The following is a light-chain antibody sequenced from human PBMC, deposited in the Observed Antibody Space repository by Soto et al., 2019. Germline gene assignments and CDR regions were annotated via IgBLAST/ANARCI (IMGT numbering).Light chain of an antibody. V-gene: IGKV3-15*01. CDR3: QQYGSSIT. J-gene: IGKJ5*01. CDR1: QSVSSN. CDR2: GAS. Sequence: EIVMTQSPATLSVSPGERATLSCRASQSVSSNLAWYQQKLGQAPRLLIYGASTRATGIPARFSGSGSGTEFTLTISSLQSEDFAIYYCQQYGSSITFGQGTRLEIK.